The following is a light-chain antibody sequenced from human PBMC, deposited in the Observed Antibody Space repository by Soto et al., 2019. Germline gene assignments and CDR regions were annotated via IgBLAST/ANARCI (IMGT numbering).Light chain of an antibody. CDR3: LQYGSSPLT. CDR1: QSVSSSY. Sequence: EIVLTQSPGTLSLSPGERATLSCRASQSVSSSYLAWYQQKPGQAPRLLIYGASSRATGIPDRFSGSGSGTDFTLTISRLEPEDFAVYNCLQYGSSPLTFGGGT. CDR2: GAS. V-gene: IGKV3-20*01. J-gene: IGKJ4*01.